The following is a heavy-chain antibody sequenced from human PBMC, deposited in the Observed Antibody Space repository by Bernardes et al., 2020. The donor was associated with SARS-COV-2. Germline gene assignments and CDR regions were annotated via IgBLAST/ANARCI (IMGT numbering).Heavy chain of an antibody. Sequence: GSLRLACAASGFPFSSYAISWVRPAPGKGLEWVSAISGSGGSTYYADSVKGRFTISRDNSKNTLYLQMNSLRAEDTAVYYCAKADTAMAPYNWFDPWGQGTLVTVSS. J-gene: IGHJ5*02. D-gene: IGHD5-18*01. CDR3: AKADTAMAPYNWFDP. V-gene: IGHV3-23*01. CDR2: ISGSGGST. CDR1: GFPFSSYA.